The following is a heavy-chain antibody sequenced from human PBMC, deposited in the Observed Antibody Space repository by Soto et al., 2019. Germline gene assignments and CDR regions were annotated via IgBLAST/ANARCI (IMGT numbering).Heavy chain of an antibody. V-gene: IGHV3-21*01. CDR3: ASQELQPPPYYFDS. CDR2: ITDSGYI. CDR1: GFSFSRYT. D-gene: IGHD1-1*01. Sequence: PVGSLRLSCAASGFSFSRYTLTWVRQAPGKGLEWVSSITDSGYIYYANSVKGRFTISRDNAKNSLYLQMNSLRADDTAVYYCASQELQPPPYYFDSWGQGTLVTVS. J-gene: IGHJ4*02.